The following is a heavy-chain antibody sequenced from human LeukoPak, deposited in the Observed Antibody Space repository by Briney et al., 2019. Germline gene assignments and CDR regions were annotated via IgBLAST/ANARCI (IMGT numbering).Heavy chain of an antibody. CDR3: ARDYDYIWGSYRFYFDY. J-gene: IGHJ4*02. V-gene: IGHV1-2*02. CDR1: GYTFTGYY. Sequence: ASVKVSRKASGYTFTGYYMHWVRQAPGQGLEWMGWINPNIGGTNYAQKFQGRVTMTRDTSISTAYMELSRLRSDDTAVYYCARDYDYIWGSYRFYFDYWGQGTLVTVSS. CDR2: INPNIGGT. D-gene: IGHD3-16*02.